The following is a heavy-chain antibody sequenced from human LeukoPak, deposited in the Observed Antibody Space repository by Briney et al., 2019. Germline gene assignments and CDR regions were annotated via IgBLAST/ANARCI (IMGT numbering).Heavy chain of an antibody. V-gene: IGHV4-4*07. CDR3: AREHRDYVGDGYYYGC. CDR2: IYTSGIT. J-gene: IGHJ4*02. D-gene: IGHD3-22*01. Sequence: SETLSLTCTVSGGSITNYYWSWIRQPAGKGLEWIGRIYTSGITDYNPSLRGRVTLSVDTSKNHFSPKLSSVTAADTAVYFCAREHRDYVGDGYYYGCWGQGTLVTVSS. CDR1: GGSITNYY.